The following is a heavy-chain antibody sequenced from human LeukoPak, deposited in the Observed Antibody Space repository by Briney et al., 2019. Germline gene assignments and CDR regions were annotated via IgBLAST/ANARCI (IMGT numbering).Heavy chain of an antibody. CDR3: ARDPGDTAGWFDP. CDR1: GGSISSYY. D-gene: IGHD5-18*01. Sequence: SETLSLTCTVSGGSISSYYWSWIRQPPGKGLEWVGYIYYSGSTNYNPSPKSRVTISVDTAKNQFSLKLSSVTAADTAVYHCARDPGDTAGWFDPWGQGTLVTVSS. V-gene: IGHV4-59*01. CDR2: IYYSGST. J-gene: IGHJ5*02.